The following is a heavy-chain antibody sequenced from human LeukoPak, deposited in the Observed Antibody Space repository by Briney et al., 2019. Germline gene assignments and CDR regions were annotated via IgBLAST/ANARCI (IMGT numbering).Heavy chain of an antibody. CDR2: INHSGST. CDR3: ARHGGGCNPPFDY. D-gene: IGHD2-15*01. Sequence: PEGSLRLSCAASGFTFSSMNWVRQPPGKGLEWIGEINHSGSTNYNPSLKSRVTISVDTSKNQFSLKLSSVTAADTAVYYCARHGGGCNPPFDYWGQGTLVTVSS. V-gene: IGHV4-34*01. CDR1: GFTFSS. J-gene: IGHJ4*02.